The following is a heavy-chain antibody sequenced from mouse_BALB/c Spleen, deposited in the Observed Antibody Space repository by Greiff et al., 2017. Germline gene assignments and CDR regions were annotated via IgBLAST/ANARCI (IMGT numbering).Heavy chain of an antibody. CDR1: GFTFSSYT. V-gene: IGHV5-12-2*01. CDR2: ISNGGGST. Sequence: EVKLEESGGGLVQPGGSLKLSCAASGFTFSSYTMSWVRQTPEKRLEWVAYISNGGGSTYYPDTVKGRFTISRDNAKNTLYLQMSSLKSEDTAMYYCARHGRAFAMDYWGQGTSVTVSS. CDR3: ARHGRAFAMDY. D-gene: IGHD3-1*01. J-gene: IGHJ4*01.